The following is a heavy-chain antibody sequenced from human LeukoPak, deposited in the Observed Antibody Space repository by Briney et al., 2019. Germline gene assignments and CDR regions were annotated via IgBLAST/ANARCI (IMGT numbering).Heavy chain of an antibody. CDR1: GLTFSSHW. CDR3: ARDSSTYAGPPDY. Sequence: GGSLRLSCAASGLTFSSHWMNWVRQAPGKGLEWVSYIGAAGSTIYYADSVKGRFTISRDNAKNSLFLQMNSLRAEDTAVYYCARDSSTYAGPPDYWGQGTLVTVSS. CDR2: IGAAGSTI. J-gene: IGHJ4*02. D-gene: IGHD2-2*01. V-gene: IGHV3-48*01.